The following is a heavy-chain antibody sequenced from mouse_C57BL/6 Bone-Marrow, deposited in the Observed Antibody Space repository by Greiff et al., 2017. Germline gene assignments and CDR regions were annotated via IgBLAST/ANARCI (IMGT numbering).Heavy chain of an antibody. CDR3: ARGSYYGSIYFDY. CDR2: IYPGSGNT. J-gene: IGHJ2*01. V-gene: IGHV1-76*01. Sequence: VKLQESGAELVRPGASVKLSCKASGYTFTDYYINWVKQRPGQGLEWIARIYPGSGNTYYNEKFKGKATLTAEKSSSTAYMQLSSLTSEDSAVYFCARGSYYGSIYFDYWGQGTTLTVSS. D-gene: IGHD1-1*01. CDR1: GYTFTDYY.